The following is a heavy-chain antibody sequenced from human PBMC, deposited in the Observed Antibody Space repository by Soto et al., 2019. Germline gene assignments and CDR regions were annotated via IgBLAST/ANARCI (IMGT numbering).Heavy chain of an antibody. CDR3: ARERVTMIVGFYYFDF. J-gene: IGHJ4*02. D-gene: IGHD3-22*01. V-gene: IGHV3-66*01. CDR2: IYSRGST. Sequence: AGCLRLSCAASGFTVSDNYMSWVRQAPGKGLEWISVIYSRGSTHYSDSVKDRFTISRDTSKNTVYLQIDSLRAEDTAVYYCARERVTMIVGFYYFDFWGQGTLVTVSS. CDR1: GFTVSDNY.